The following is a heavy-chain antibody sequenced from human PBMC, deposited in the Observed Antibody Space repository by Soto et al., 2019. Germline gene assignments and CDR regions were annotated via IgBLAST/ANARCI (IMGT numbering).Heavy chain of an antibody. J-gene: IGHJ4*02. CDR1: GYLISSGYY. CDR2: IDYSGKT. Sequence: SETLSLTCSVSGYLISSGYYWGWVRQTPGKGLEGLGSIDYSGKTYKNPSLKSRVSASVDLSQNQFSLNLRSVTAADTAVYFCARDLSSCYDSCYFDYWGQGTLVTVSS. V-gene: IGHV4-38-2*02. D-gene: IGHD3-22*01. CDR3: ARDLSSCYDSCYFDY.